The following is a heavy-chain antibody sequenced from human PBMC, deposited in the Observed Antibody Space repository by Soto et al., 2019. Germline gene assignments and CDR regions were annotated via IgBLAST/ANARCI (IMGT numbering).Heavy chain of an antibody. V-gene: IGHV3-30-3*01. CDR1: GFTFSSYA. J-gene: IGHJ6*02. CDR3: ARGPRNWVYYDIWGGMDV. D-gene: IGHD3-9*01. CDR2: ISYDGSNK. Sequence: GGSLRLSCAASGFTFSSYAMHWVRQAPGKGLEWVAVISYDGSNKYYADSVKGRFTISRDNSKNTLYLQMNSLRAEDTAVYYCARGPRNWVYYDIWGGMDVWGQGTTVTVSS.